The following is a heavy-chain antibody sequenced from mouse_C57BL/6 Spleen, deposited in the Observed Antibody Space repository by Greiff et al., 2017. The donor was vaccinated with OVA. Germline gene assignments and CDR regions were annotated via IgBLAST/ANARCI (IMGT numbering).Heavy chain of an antibody. CDR2: IDPENGDT. Sequence: EVQLKESGAELVRPGASVKLSCTASGFNIKDDYMHWVKQRPEQGLEWIGWIDPENGDTEYASKFQGKATITADTSSNTAYLQLSSLTSEDTAVYYCTILPYDYWGQGTTLTVSS. CDR3: TILPYDY. CDR1: GFNIKDDY. J-gene: IGHJ2*01. D-gene: IGHD2-1*01. V-gene: IGHV14-4*01.